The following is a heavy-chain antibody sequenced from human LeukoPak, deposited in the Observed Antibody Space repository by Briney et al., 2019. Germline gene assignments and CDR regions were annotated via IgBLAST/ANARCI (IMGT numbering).Heavy chain of an antibody. Sequence: SETLSLTCSVSGGSISGYYWSWIRQPPGKGLEWIGYIYYSGNTNYNPSLKSRVTISVDTSKNQFSLKLSSVTAADTAVYYCARGYGDLAYWGQGTLVIVSS. J-gene: IGHJ4*02. CDR3: ARGYGDLAY. CDR2: IYYSGNT. D-gene: IGHD4-17*01. CDR1: GGSISGYY. V-gene: IGHV4-59*08.